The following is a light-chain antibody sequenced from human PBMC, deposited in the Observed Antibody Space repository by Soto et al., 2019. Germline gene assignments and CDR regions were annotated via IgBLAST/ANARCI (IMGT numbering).Light chain of an antibody. CDR3: QQCRNWPLT. CDR2: DAS. J-gene: IGKJ4*01. CDR1: QNVYNN. V-gene: IGKV3-15*01. Sequence: EIVMTHSPATLSVSPGEGATLSCKASQNVYNNLAWYQQRPGQPPRLLIYDASTRATGISARFSGSGYGTEFTLPISSLQSEDFAVYFCQQCRNWPLTFGGGTKVEIK.